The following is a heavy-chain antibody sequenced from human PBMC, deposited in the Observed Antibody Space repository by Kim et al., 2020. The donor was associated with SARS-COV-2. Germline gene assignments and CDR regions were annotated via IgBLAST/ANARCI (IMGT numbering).Heavy chain of an antibody. CDR3: ARDQASGIRNNWFDP. J-gene: IGHJ5*02. D-gene: IGHD3-10*01. Sequence: GGSLRLSCAASGFTFSSYGMHWVRQAPGKGLEWVAVISYDESNKYYADSVKGRFTISRDNSKNTLYLQMNSLRAEDTAVYYCARDQASGIRNNWFDPWGQGTLVTVSS. CDR2: ISYDESNK. CDR1: GFTFSSYG. V-gene: IGHV3-33*05.